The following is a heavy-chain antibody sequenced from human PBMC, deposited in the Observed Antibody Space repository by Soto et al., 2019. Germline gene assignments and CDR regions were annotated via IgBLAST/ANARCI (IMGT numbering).Heavy chain of an antibody. CDR1: GFIFTNYA. Sequence: QAHLVQSGTEVKKPGASVKVFCRASGFIFTNYAMHWVRQAPGQRLEWMGWINAGNGNTKYSQKFQGRVTITRDTSATTTYMELTNLRSEDTALHYCARDPQIGDAVHIFDMWGQGTRVTVSS. D-gene: IGHD2-21*01. V-gene: IGHV1-3*01. CDR2: INAGNGNT. CDR3: ARDPQIGDAVHIFDM. J-gene: IGHJ3*02.